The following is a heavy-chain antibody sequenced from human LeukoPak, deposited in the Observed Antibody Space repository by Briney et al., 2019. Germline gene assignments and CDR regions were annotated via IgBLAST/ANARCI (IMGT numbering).Heavy chain of an antibody. CDR2: VYYSGST. CDR3: ARTTTVTTYGSFGWFDP. V-gene: IGHV4-39*07. D-gene: IGHD4-17*01. Sequence: SETLSLTCTVSGGSISTSSYYWDWIRQPPGKGLECIGSVYYSGSTYYNPSLKSRVTISVDTSKNQFSLKLSSVTAADTAVYYCARTTTVTTYGSFGWFDPWGQGTLVTVSS. CDR1: GGSISTSSYY. J-gene: IGHJ5*02.